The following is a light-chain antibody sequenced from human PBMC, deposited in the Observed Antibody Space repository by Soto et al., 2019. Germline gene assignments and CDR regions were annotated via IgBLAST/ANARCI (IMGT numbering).Light chain of an antibody. CDR3: QQYNNWPPTT. CDR2: VAS. CDR1: QSVSSN. J-gene: IGKJ4*01. Sequence: EIVMTQSPATLSVSPGERATLSCRASQSVSSNLAWYQQKPGQAPRLLIYVASTRATGIPARFSGSGSGTEFNITISSLQSEDFAVYYWQQYNNWPPTTFGGGTKVEIK. V-gene: IGKV3-15*01.